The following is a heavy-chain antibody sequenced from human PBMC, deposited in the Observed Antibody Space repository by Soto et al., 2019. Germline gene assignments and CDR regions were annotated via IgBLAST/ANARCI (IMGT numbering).Heavy chain of an antibody. CDR2: ISSSSSYT. CDR1: GFTFSSYS. D-gene: IGHD2-15*01. V-gene: IGHV3-21*01. J-gene: IGHJ6*02. Sequence: GGSLRLSCAASGFTFSSYSMNWVRQAPGKGLEWVSSISSSSSYTYYADSVKGRFTISRDNAKNSLYLQMNSLRAEDTAVYYCARDNCSGGSCYSYYYYYYGMDVWGQGTTVTVSS. CDR3: ARDNCSGGSCYSYYYYYYGMDV.